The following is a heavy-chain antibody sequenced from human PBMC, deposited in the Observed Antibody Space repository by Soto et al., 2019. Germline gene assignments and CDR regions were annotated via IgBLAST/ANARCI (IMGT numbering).Heavy chain of an antibody. J-gene: IGHJ6*02. Sequence: PSETLSLTCTVSGGSISSGDYYWSWIRQPPGKGLEWIGYIYYSGSTYYNPSLKSRVTISVDTSKNQFSLKLSSVTAADTAVYYCAGDCGSCYAGGMDVWGQATTVTVSS. D-gene: IGHD2-15*01. CDR1: GGSISSGDYY. V-gene: IGHV4-30-4*01. CDR3: AGDCGSCYAGGMDV. CDR2: IYYSGST.